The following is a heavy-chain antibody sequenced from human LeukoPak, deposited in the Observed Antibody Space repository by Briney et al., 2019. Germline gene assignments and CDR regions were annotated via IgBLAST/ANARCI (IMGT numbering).Heavy chain of an antibody. Sequence: SETLSLTCTVSGGSISSYYWSWIRQPPGKGLEWIGYIYYSGSTNYNPSLKSRVTISVDTSKNQFSLKLSSVTAADTAVCYCARVGSYYGSGIFIPYFDYWGQGTLVTVSS. CDR3: ARVGSYYGSGIFIPYFDY. CDR2: IYYSGST. J-gene: IGHJ4*02. V-gene: IGHV4-59*01. D-gene: IGHD3-10*01. CDR1: GGSISSYY.